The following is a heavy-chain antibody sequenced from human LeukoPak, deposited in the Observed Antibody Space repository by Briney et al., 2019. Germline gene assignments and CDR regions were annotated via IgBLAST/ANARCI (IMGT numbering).Heavy chain of an antibody. CDR2: IYYSGST. CDR3: ARQGLRKNWFDP. D-gene: IGHD5/OR15-5a*01. J-gene: IGHJ5*02. V-gene: IGHV4-31*03. CDR1: GGSISSGGYY. Sequence: PSQTLSLTCTVSGGSISSGGYYWSWIRQHPGKGLEWIGYIYYSGSTNYNPSLKSRVTISVDTSKNQFSLKLSSVTAADTAVYYCARQGLRKNWFDPWGQGTLVTVSS.